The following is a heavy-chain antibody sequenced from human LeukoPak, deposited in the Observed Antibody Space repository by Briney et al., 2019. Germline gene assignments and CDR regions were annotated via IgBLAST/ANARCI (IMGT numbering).Heavy chain of an antibody. Sequence: PSETLSLTCAVYGGSFSGYYRSWIRQPPGKGLEWIGEINHSGSTNYNPSLKSRVTISVDTSKNQFSLKLSSVTAADTAVYYCARGRGYSSLDLWGQGTMVTVSS. CDR2: INHSGST. D-gene: IGHD6-13*01. J-gene: IGHJ3*01. CDR3: ARGRGYSSLDL. V-gene: IGHV4-34*01. CDR1: GGSFSGYY.